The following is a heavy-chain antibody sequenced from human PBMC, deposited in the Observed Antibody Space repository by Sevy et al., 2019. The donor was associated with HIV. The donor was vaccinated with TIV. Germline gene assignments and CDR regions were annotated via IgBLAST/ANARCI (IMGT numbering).Heavy chain of an antibody. D-gene: IGHD5-18*01. V-gene: IGHV3-49*03. J-gene: IGHJ4*02. CDR3: TRGQLWLISYFDY. CDR1: GFTFGDYA. CDR2: IRSKAYGGTT. Sequence: GGSLRLSCTASGFTFGDYAMSWFRQAPGKGLEWVGFIRSKAYGGTTEYVASVKGRFTISRDDSKSIAYLQMNSLKTEDTAVYYCTRGQLWLISYFDYWGQGTLVTVFS.